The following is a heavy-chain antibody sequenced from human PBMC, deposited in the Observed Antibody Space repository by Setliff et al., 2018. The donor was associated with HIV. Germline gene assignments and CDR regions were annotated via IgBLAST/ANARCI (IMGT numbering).Heavy chain of an antibody. Sequence: RASVKVSCKASGYTFTEYYIHWVRQAPGQGLEWMGWIYPNTGGTNYAQKFQGRVTMTRDTSISTAYMELSRLRSDDTAMYYCARPGGSYGDYGWYLRFWGQGTLVTVSS. CDR1: GYTFTEYY. D-gene: IGHD4-17*01. J-gene: IGHJ4*02. CDR2: IYPNTGGT. CDR3: ARPGGSYGDYGWYLRF. V-gene: IGHV1-2*02.